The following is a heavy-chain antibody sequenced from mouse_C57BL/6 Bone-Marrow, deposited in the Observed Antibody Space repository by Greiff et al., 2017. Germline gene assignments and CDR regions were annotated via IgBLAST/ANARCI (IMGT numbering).Heavy chain of an antibody. CDR3: ARSSYYYGSSPYYAMDY. V-gene: IGHV1-52*01. J-gene: IGHJ4*01. Sequence: QVQLKESGAELVRPGSSVKLSCKASGYTFTSYWMHWVKQRPIQGLEWIGNIDPSDSETHYNQKFKDKATLTVDKSSSTAYMQLSSLTSEDSAVYYCARSSYYYGSSPYYAMDYWGQGTSVTVSS. CDR1: GYTFTSYW. D-gene: IGHD1-1*01. CDR2: IDPSDSET.